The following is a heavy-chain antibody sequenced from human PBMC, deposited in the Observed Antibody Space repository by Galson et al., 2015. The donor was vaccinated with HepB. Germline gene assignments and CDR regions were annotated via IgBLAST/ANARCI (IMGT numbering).Heavy chain of an antibody. D-gene: IGHD2-15*01. V-gene: IGHV4-30-2*01. CDR1: GGSISSGGYS. CDR3: ARGTAPATLYYYYGMDV. CDR2: IYHSGST. J-gene: IGHJ6*02. Sequence: TLSLTCAVSGGSISSGGYSWSWIRQPPGKGLEWIGYIYHSGSTYYNPSLKSRVTISVDRSKNQFSLKLSSVTAADTAVYYCARGTAPATLYYYYGMDVWGQGTTVTVSS.